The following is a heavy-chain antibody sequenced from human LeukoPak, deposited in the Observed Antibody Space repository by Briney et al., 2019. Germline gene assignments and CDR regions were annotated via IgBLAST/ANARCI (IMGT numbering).Heavy chain of an antibody. J-gene: IGHJ4*02. CDR3: ARDSRSHDFWSGYVDY. CDR2: VYAGGNI. D-gene: IGHD3-3*01. CDR1: GCSISFYY. V-gene: IGHV4-4*07. Sequence: PSETLSLTCSVSGCSISFYYWAWIPQSAGKGLEWIGRVYAGGNINSNPSLKSRTTLSIDTSKNEFSLMLTSVTSEDTAIYYCARDSRSHDFWSGYVDYWGQGMLVTVSS.